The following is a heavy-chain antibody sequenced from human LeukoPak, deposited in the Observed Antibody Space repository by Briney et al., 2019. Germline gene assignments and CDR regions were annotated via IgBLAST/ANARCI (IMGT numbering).Heavy chain of an antibody. CDR2: ISYDGSNK. CDR3: ARDSRGSFDY. CDR1: GFTFSSYA. J-gene: IGHJ4*02. V-gene: IGHV3-30*04. D-gene: IGHD3-10*01. Sequence: GGSLRLSCAASGFTFSSYAMHWVRQAPGKGLEWVAVISYDGSNKYYADSVKGRFTISRDNSKNTLYLQMNSLRAEDTAMYYCARDSRGSFDYWGQGTLVTVSS.